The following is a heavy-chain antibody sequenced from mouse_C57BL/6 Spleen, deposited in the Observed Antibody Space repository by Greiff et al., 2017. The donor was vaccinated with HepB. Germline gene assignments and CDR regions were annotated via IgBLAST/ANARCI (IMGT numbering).Heavy chain of an antibody. CDR3: AGHDYYGSSYPDFDY. CDR1: GYTFTSYW. V-gene: IGHV1-50*01. J-gene: IGHJ2*01. D-gene: IGHD1-1*01. Sequence: QVQLQQPGAELVKPGASVKLSCKASGYTFTSYWMQWVKQRPGQGLEWIGEIDPSDSYTNYNQKFKGKATLTVDTSSSTAYMQLSSLTSEDSAVYYCAGHDYYGSSYPDFDYWGQGTTLTVSS. CDR2: IDPSDSYT.